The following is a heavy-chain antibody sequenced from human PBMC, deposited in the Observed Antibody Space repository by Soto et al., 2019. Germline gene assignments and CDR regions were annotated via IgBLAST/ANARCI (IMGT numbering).Heavy chain of an antibody. J-gene: IGHJ6*02. CDR1: GFTCSRHG. Sequence: EVQVVESGGGLVQPGGSLRLSCAASGFTCSRHGMSWVRQAPGKGLEWVANIKEDGSVTCYVDSVKGRVSIFRDNTGHSLYLQINRLRVEDTAVYSCVREAHEITLYGIDVWGQGTTVTVSS. CDR3: VREAHEITLYGIDV. V-gene: IGHV3-7*05. CDR2: IKEDGSVT. D-gene: IGHD2-8*01.